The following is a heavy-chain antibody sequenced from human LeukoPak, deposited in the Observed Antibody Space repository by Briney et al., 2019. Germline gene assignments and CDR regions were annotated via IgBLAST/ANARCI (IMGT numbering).Heavy chain of an antibody. CDR3: AKGSEKDYYYYGMDV. CDR2: MNPNSGNT. CDR1: GYTFTSYD. J-gene: IGHJ6*04. V-gene: IGHV1-8*01. Sequence: GASVKVSCKASGYTFTSYDINWVRQATGQGLEWMGWMNPNSGNTGYAQKFQGRVTMTRNTSISTAYMELSSLRSEDTAVYYCAKGSEKDYYYYGMDVWGKGTTVTVSS.